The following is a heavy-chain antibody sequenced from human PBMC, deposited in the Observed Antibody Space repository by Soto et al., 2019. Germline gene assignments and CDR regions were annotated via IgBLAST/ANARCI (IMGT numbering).Heavy chain of an antibody. Sequence: PGGSLRISCAASGLAFRSYGMHWVRQAPGKGLEWVANIWYDGSNKYYADSVKGRFTISRDNAKNTLNLQMNSLRAEDTAVYYCARGGDYYDSSGYSTEFDCWGQGALVTVSS. D-gene: IGHD3-22*01. CDR3: ARGGDYYDSSGYSTEFDC. CDR1: GLAFRSYG. J-gene: IGHJ4*02. V-gene: IGHV3-33*01. CDR2: IWYDGSNK.